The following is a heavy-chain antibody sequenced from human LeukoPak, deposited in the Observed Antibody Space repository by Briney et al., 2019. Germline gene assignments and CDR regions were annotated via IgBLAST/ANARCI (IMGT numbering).Heavy chain of an antibody. D-gene: IGHD3-22*01. V-gene: IGHV3-7*01. J-gene: IGHJ4*02. CDR3: ARAPYYDSSGSIFDY. CDR1: GFTFSSYW. Sequence: GGSLRLSCAASGFTFSSYWMSWVRQAPGKGLEWEANIKQDGSEKYYVDSVKGRFTISRDNAKNSLYLQMNSLRAQDTAVYYCARAPYYDSSGSIFDYWGQGTLVTVSS. CDR2: IKQDGSEK.